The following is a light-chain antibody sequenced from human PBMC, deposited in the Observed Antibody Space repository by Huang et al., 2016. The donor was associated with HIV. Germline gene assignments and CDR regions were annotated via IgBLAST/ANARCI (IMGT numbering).Light chain of an antibody. CDR1: QSIGNY. V-gene: IGKV1-39*01. J-gene: IGKJ1*01. CDR2: GAS. Sequence: DIQMTQSPSSLSASVGDRVTVTCRASQSIGNYLNWYQQKPGKAPKLLIYGASSLQSGVPSRFSGSGSGTVFILSITSLQPEDFATYYCQQSYNSCTFGQGTKVDIK. CDR3: QQSYNSCT.